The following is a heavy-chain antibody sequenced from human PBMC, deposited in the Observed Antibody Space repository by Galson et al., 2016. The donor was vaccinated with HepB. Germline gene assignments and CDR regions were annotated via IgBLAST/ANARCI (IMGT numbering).Heavy chain of an antibody. Sequence: SVKVSCKVSGYPLSDLSMHWVRQAPGGGLEWMGWISSHSGNTNYAQKFRGRLTLTTDTSTATAYMELGNLGSDDTAVYYCARDVNTWSGGGGWFDPWGQGTLVTVSS. D-gene: IGHD3-10*01. J-gene: IGHJ5*02. CDR1: GYPLSDLS. CDR3: ARDVNTWSGGGGWFDP. CDR2: ISSHSGNT. V-gene: IGHV1-2*02.